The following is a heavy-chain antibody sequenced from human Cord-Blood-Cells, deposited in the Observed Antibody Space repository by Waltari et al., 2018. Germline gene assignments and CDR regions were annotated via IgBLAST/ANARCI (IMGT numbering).Heavy chain of an antibody. CDR1: GGTFSSYA. J-gene: IGHJ2*01. Sequence: QVQLVQSGAEVKKPGSSVKVSCKASGGTFSSYAISWVRQAPGQGLEWMGVIIPIFGTASYAQKFQGRVTITADESTSTAYMELSSLRSEDTAVYYCARYRFGVVWYFDLWGRGTMVTVSS. CDR2: IIPIFGTA. V-gene: IGHV1-69*01. CDR3: ARYRFGVVWYFDL. D-gene: IGHD3-3*01.